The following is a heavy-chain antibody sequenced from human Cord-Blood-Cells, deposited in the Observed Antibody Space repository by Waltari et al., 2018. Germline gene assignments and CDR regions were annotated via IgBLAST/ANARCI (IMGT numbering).Heavy chain of an antibody. CDR1: GFTFSSYA. CDR3: AKEGIAAAGAFDI. Sequence: EVQLLESGGGLVQPGGSLRLSCAASGFTFSSYAMSWVRQAPGKGREWVSASGGSGGSTSDADSVKGRFTISRDNSKNTLYLQRNSLGAEDTAVYYCAKEGIAAAGAFDIWGQGTMVTVSS. J-gene: IGHJ3*02. CDR2: SGGSGGST. D-gene: IGHD6-13*01. V-gene: IGHV3-23*01.